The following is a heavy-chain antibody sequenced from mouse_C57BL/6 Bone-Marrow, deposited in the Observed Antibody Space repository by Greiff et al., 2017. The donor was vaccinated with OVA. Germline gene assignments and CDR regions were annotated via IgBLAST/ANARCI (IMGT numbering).Heavy chain of an antibody. V-gene: IGHV5-9-1*02. J-gene: IGHJ3*01. CDR2: ISSGCDYI. CDR1: GFTFSSYA. CDR3: TRDYYSFSFAY. Sequence: EVKVVESGEGLVKPGGSLKLSCAASGFTFSSYAMSWVRQTPEKRLEWVAYISSGCDYIYYADTVKGRFTISRDNARNTLYLQMSSLKSEDTAMYYCTRDYYSFSFAYWGQGTLVTVSA. D-gene: IGHD2-12*01.